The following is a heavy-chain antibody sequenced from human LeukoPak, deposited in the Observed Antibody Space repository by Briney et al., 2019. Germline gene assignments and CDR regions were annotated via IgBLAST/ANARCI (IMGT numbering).Heavy chain of an antibody. Sequence: ASVKVSCRASGYTFTSYYMQWVRQAPGQGLEGVGIINPSGGSTSYDQKFQGRVSMTSDTSTSTVYMELSSLRSEDTAVYYCARGSGSWLFDYWGQGTLVTVSS. V-gene: IGHV1-46*01. J-gene: IGHJ4*02. CDR3: ARGSGSWLFDY. CDR1: GYTFTSYY. CDR2: INPSGGST. D-gene: IGHD1-26*01.